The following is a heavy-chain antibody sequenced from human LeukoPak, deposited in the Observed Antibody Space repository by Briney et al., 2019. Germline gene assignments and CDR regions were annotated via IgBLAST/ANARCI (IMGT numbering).Heavy chain of an antibody. Sequence: ASVKVSCKASGFTFSGYYLQWVRQAPGQGLDWMGWINPNSGGTNYAQKFQGRVTMTRDTSISTAYMELSRLRSDDTAVYYCARGPMIVVVPAAMRGHNYYYYMDVWGKGTMVTVSS. D-gene: IGHD2-2*01. J-gene: IGHJ6*03. V-gene: IGHV1-2*02. CDR3: ARGPMIVVVPAAMRGHNYYYYMDV. CDR2: INPNSGGT. CDR1: GFTFSGYY.